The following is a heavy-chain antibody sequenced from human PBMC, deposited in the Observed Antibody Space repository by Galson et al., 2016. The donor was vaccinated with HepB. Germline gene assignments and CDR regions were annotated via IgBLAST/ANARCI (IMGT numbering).Heavy chain of an antibody. CDR1: GFYFSDYS. CDR3: ARERAETVAQGVIRVHRIHYYDGMDV. D-gene: IGHD3-10*01. Sequence: LRLSCAASGFYFSDYSMNWVRQAPGKGLEWLSYISANSDSTYYADSVKGRFTISRDNAKNSLYLQMNSLRDEDTAVYYCARERAETVAQGVIRVHRIHYYDGMDVWGQGTTVTASS. CDR2: ISANSDST. J-gene: IGHJ6*02. V-gene: IGHV3-48*02.